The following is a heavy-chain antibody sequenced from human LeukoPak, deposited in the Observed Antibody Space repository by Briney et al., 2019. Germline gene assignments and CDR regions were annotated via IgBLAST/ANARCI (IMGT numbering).Heavy chain of an antibody. CDR3: AKVGRRIWFGELLPDYVDY. CDR1: GFTFSDYV. CDR2: ISSSSSYI. Sequence: GGSLRLSCAASGFTFSDYVTNWVRQAPGKGLEWVSSISSSSSYIYYADSLKGRFTISRDNAKNSLYMQMNSLRAEDTAVYYCAKVGRRIWFGELLPDYVDYWGQGTLVTVSS. V-gene: IGHV3-21*04. D-gene: IGHD3-10*01. J-gene: IGHJ4*02.